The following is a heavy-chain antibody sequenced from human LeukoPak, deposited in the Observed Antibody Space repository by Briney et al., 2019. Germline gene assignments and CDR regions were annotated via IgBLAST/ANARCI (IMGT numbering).Heavy chain of an antibody. V-gene: IGHV4-39*01. CDR3: ARCPAFGYTGSYYFDY. D-gene: IGHD5-18*01. CDR1: GGSISSSRYY. Sequence: TSETLSLTCSVSGGSISSSRYYWGWIRQPPGKGLEWIGSIYYSGSTHHNPSLKSRVTISVDTSKNQFSLKLSSVTAADTAVYYCARCPAFGYTGSYYFDYWGQGTLVTVSS. J-gene: IGHJ4*02. CDR2: IYYSGST.